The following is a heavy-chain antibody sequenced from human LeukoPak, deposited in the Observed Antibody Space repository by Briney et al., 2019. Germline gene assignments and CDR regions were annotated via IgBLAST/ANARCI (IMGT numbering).Heavy chain of an antibody. J-gene: IGHJ4*02. CDR3: ARGPSGYANGFDY. V-gene: IGHV1-2*06. Sequence: ASVKVSCKASGYSFTGYYVHWVRQAPGQGLECMGRINPITGSTNHVQKFQGRVTMTTNTAISEAYMELTGLRSDDTAVYYCARGPSGYANGFDYWGQGALVTVSS. CDR2: INPITGST. CDR1: GYSFTGYY. D-gene: IGHD5-12*01.